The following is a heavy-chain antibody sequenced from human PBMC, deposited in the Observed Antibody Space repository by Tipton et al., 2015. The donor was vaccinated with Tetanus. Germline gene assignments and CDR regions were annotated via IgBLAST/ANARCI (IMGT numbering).Heavy chain of an antibody. CDR1: GGSISSSY. V-gene: IGHV4-34*01. CDR3: ARGFWFDP. J-gene: IGHJ5*02. Sequence: AGLVKPSETLSLTCTVSGGSISSSYWNWIRQPPGKGLEWIGEINHSGSTNYNPSLKSRVTISVDTSKNQFSLKLSSVTAADTAVYYCARGFWFDPWGQGTLVTVSS. CDR2: INHSGST.